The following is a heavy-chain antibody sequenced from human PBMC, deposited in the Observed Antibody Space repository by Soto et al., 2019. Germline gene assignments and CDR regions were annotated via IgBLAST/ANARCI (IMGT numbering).Heavy chain of an antibody. CDR1: GFTFSSYS. CDR3: ARVTGTTPPRFDY. Sequence: ESGGGLVQPGGSLRLSCAASGFTFSSYSMNWVRQAPGKGLEWVSYISSWSNTIYYADSVKGRFTISRDNAKNSLFLQVNSLRVEDTAVYYCARVTGTTPPRFDYWGQGTLVTVSS. V-gene: IGHV3-48*01. D-gene: IGHD1-7*01. J-gene: IGHJ4*02. CDR2: ISSWSNTI.